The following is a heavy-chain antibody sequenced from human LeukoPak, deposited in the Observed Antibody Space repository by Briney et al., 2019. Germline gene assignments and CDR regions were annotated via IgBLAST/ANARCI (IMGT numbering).Heavy chain of an antibody. V-gene: IGHV3-53*01. Sequence: PGGSLRLSCAASGFTVSSNYMSWVRQAPGKGLEWVSVIYSGGSTYYADSVKGRSTISRDNSKNTLYLQMNSLRAEDTAVYYCAREIWLAAAGYFDYWGQGTLVTVSS. J-gene: IGHJ4*02. CDR1: GFTVSSNY. D-gene: IGHD6-13*01. CDR3: AREIWLAAAGYFDY. CDR2: IYSGGST.